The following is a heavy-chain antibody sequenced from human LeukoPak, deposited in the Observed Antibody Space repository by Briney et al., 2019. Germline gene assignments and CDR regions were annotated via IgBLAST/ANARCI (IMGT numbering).Heavy chain of an antibody. Sequence: PGGSLRLSCPASGCTFSSYAMSWLRQAPGEGLDGVSAISGSGGSTYYADSVKGRFTISRDNSKNTLYLQMNSLRAEDTAVYYCAKDLGYSYGYGAFDIWGQGTMVTVSS. CDR3: AKDLGYSYGYGAFDI. CDR1: GCTFSSYA. J-gene: IGHJ3*02. V-gene: IGHV3-23*01. CDR2: ISGSGGST. D-gene: IGHD5-18*01.